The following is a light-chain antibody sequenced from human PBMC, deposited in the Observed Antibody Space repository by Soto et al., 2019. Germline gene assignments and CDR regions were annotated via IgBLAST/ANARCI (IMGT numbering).Light chain of an antibody. Sequence: QAVVTQEPSFSVSPGGTVTLTCGLRSGSVSTSHFASWYQQTPGQAPRTLIYSTNTRSSGVPDRFSGSIFGNKAALTITGAQADDESDYYCATWDDKLNSWVFGGGTKLTVL. CDR2: STN. CDR3: ATWDDKLNSWV. V-gene: IGLV8-61*01. J-gene: IGLJ3*02. CDR1: SGSVSTSHF.